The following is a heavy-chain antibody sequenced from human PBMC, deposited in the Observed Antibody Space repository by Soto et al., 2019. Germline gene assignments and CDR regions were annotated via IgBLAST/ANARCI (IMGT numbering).Heavy chain of an antibody. V-gene: IGHV4-39*01. CDR1: GGSMSRSKYF. D-gene: IGHD3-10*01. CDR3: ARRYGWLYFAY. CDR2: IFYSGST. J-gene: IGHJ4*01. Sequence: SEARCVRWSGSGGSMSRSKYFMCWIRQATGKGLEWIGTIFYSGSTYYNPSLKSRVTISVDTSKNQFSLKLTSVTAADTALYYCARRYGWLYFAYWGHGSLVTVS.